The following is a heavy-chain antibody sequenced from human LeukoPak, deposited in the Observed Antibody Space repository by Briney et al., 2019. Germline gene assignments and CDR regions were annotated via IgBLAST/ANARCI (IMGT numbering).Heavy chain of an antibody. V-gene: IGHV1-18*01. J-gene: IGHJ5*02. CDR3: ATENCSSTSCWGHWFDP. Sequence: ASVKVSCKASGYTFTSYGISWVRQAPGQGLEWMGWISAYNGNTNYTQKLQGRVTMTTDTSTSTAYMELSSLRSEDTAVYYCATENCSSTSCWGHWFDPWGQGTLVTVSS. CDR2: ISAYNGNT. D-gene: IGHD2-2*01. CDR1: GYTFTSYG.